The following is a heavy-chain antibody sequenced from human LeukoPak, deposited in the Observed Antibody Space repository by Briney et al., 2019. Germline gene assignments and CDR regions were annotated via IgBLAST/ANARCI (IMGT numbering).Heavy chain of an antibody. D-gene: IGHD1-26*01. Sequence: ASVKISCKVSGYTFTDYYMHWVQQAPGKGLEWMGLVDPEDGETVYAEKFQGRVTITADTSTDTAYMELSSLRSEDTAVYYCATGGGATFDYWGQGTLVTVSS. CDR2: VDPEDGET. CDR3: ATGGGATFDY. J-gene: IGHJ4*02. V-gene: IGHV1-69-2*01. CDR1: GYTFTDYY.